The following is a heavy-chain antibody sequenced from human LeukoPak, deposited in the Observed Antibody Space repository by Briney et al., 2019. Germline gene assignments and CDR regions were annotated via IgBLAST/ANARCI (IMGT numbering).Heavy chain of an antibody. CDR1: GFTFSTYT. V-gene: IGHV3-21*01. D-gene: IGHD3/OR15-3a*01. J-gene: IGHJ5*02. CDR2: ISSSSSYI. CDR3: ARGLGWLHS. Sequence: PGGSLRLSCAASGFTFSTYTMNWVRQAPGKGLEWVSSISSSSSYIYYADSLKGRFTISRDNAKKSLYLQMNSLRAEDTAVYYCARGLGWLHSWGQGTLVTVSS.